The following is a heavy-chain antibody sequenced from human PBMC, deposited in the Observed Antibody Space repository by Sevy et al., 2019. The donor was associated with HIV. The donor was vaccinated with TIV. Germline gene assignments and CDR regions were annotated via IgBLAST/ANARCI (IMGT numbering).Heavy chain of an antibody. Sequence: GSLRLSCAASGFTFSSYSMNWVRQAPGKGLEWVSSISSSSSYIYYADSVKGRFTISRVNAKNSLYLQMNSLRAEDTAVYYCASVGYCSSTSCSQHYGMDVWGQGTTVTVSS. V-gene: IGHV3-21*01. D-gene: IGHD2-2*01. CDR2: ISSSSSYI. CDR1: GFTFSSYS. CDR3: ASVGYCSSTSCSQHYGMDV. J-gene: IGHJ6*02.